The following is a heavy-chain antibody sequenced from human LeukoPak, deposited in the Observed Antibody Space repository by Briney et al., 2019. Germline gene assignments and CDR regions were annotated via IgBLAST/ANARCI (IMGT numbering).Heavy chain of an antibody. CDR3: ARGYCSSATCRHFDY. CDR2: ISVYNGNT. CDR1: GYAFTNYA. Sequence: ASVKVSCKASGYAFTNYAISWVRQAPGQGLEWMGWISVYNGNTDYAQKLQGRVTMTADTSTTTAYMELRSLRSDDTAVYYCARGYCSSATCRHFDYWGQGALVTVSS. D-gene: IGHD2-2*01. V-gene: IGHV1-18*01. J-gene: IGHJ4*02.